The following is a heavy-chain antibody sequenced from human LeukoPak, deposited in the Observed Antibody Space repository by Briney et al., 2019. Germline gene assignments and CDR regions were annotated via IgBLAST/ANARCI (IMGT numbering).Heavy chain of an antibody. D-gene: IGHD6-13*01. CDR1: GGSISSSSYY. CDR2: IYYSGST. V-gene: IGHV4-39*01. Sequence: SETLSLTCTVSGGSISSSSYYWGWIRQPPGKGLEWIGSIYYSGSTYYNPSLKSRVTISVDTSKNQFSLKLSSVTAADTAVYYCARLTAAGNFLRRMYLSGKDYWGQGTLVTVSS. CDR3: ARLTAAGNFLRRMYLSGKDY. J-gene: IGHJ4*02.